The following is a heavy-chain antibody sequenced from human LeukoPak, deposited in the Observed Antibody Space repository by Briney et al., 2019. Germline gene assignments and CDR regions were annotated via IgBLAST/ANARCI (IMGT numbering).Heavy chain of an antibody. V-gene: IGHV3-48*01. J-gene: IGHJ6*03. CDR2: ISSSSSTI. Sequence: PGGSLRLSCAASGFTFSSYAMSWVRQAPGKGLEWVSYISSSSSTIYYADSVKGRFTISRDNAKNSLYLQMNSLRAEDTAVYYCARDRWELWNIYYYYYMDVWGKGTTVTVSS. CDR1: GFTFSSYA. CDR3: ARDRWELWNIYYYYYMDV. D-gene: IGHD1-26*01.